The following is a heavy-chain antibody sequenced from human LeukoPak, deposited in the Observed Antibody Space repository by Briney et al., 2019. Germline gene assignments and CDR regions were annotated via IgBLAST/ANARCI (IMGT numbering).Heavy chain of an antibody. CDR3: VRDPDALDF. CDR1: GFTSSSYS. CDR2: IRSSGSPI. J-gene: IGHJ4*02. Sequence: GGSLRLSCAASGFTSSSYSMNWVRQAPGKGLEWVSYIRSSGSPIYYADSVRGRFTISRDNAKNSLYLQMNSLRDEDTAVYYCVRDPDALDFWGQGTPVTVSS. V-gene: IGHV3-48*02.